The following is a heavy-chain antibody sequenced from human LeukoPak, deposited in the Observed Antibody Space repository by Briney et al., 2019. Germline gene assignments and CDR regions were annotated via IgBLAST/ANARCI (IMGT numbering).Heavy chain of an antibody. V-gene: IGHV3-11*01. CDR2: ISSGANSI. Sequence: PWGSLRLSCAASGFIFSDYYMSWFRQAPGKGLEWISFISSGANSIYYADSVKGRFTISRDNAKNSLYLQMNSLRVDDTAVYYCVRRGSRSYWGQGTLVTVSS. CDR3: VRRGSRSY. J-gene: IGHJ4*02. D-gene: IGHD3-16*02. CDR1: GFIFSDYY.